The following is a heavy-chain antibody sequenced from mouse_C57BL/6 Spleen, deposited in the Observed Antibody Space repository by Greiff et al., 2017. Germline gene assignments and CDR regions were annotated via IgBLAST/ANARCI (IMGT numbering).Heavy chain of an antibody. J-gene: IGHJ4*01. D-gene: IGHD2-3*01. Sequence: VQLQQSGPVLVKPGASVKMSCKASGYTFTDYYMNWVKQSHGKSLEWIGVINPYNGGTSYNQKFKGKATLTVDKSSSTAYMELNSLTSEDSAVYYCARDVMVKRAMDYWGQGTSVTVSS. CDR1: GYTFTDYY. CDR3: ARDVMVKRAMDY. CDR2: INPYNGGT. V-gene: IGHV1-19*01.